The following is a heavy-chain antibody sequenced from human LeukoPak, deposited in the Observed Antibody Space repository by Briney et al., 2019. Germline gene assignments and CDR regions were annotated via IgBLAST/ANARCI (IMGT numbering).Heavy chain of an antibody. CDR2: INGDGSWT. CDR3: ARDGGLQYQLHH. V-gene: IGHV3-74*01. D-gene: IGHD2-2*01. J-gene: IGHJ4*02. CDR1: GNYW. Sequence: GGSLSLSCAASGNYWMHWVRQAPGKGLVWVSHINGDGSWTTYADSAKGRFTISKDNAKNTVYLQMNSLRAEDTAVYYCARDGGLQYQLHHWGQGTLVTVSS.